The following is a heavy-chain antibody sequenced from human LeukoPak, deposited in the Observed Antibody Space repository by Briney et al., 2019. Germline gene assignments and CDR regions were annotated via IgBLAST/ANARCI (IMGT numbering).Heavy chain of an antibody. V-gene: IGHV4-59*01. D-gene: IGHD6-13*01. CDR3: ARSPLSYSSSWYADYYYYYGMDV. CDR2: IYYSGST. J-gene: IGHJ6*02. CDR1: GGSFSGYY. Sequence: SETLSLTCAVYGGSFSGYYWSWIPQPPGKGLEWIGYIYYSGSTNYNPSLKSRVTISVDTSKNQFSLKLSSVTAADTAVYYCARSPLSYSSSWYADYYYYYGMDVWGQGTTVTVSS.